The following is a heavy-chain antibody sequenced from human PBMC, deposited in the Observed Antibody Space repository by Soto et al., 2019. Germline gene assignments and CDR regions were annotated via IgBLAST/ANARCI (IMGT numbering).Heavy chain of an antibody. V-gene: IGHV1-69*13. D-gene: IGHD3-10*01. J-gene: IGHJ6*02. CDR3: ARQGFGPLHGLVDV. CDR1: GGTFSSYA. CDR2: IIPIFGTA. Sequence: GASVKVSCKASGGTFSSYAISWVRQAPGQGLEWMGGIIPIFGTANYAQKFQGRVTITADESTSTAYMELSRLRSDDTAVYYCARQGFGPLHGLVDVWGQGTTVTVS.